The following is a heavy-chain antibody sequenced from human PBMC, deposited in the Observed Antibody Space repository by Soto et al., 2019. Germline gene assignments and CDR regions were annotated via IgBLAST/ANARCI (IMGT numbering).Heavy chain of an antibody. CDR3: AKDPRIAAAGTGWLDP. Sequence: GGSLRLSCAASGFTFSSYAMSWVRQAPGKGLEWVSAISGSGGSTYYADSVKGRFTISRDNSKNTLYLQMNSLRAEDTAVYYCAKDPRIAAAGTGWLDPWGQGTLVTVYS. J-gene: IGHJ5*02. V-gene: IGHV3-23*01. CDR1: GFTFSSYA. CDR2: ISGSGGST. D-gene: IGHD6-13*01.